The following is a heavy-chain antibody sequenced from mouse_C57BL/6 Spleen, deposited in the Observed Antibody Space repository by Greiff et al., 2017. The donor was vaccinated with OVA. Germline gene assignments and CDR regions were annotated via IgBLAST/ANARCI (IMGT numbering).Heavy chain of an antibody. V-gene: IGHV1-64*01. J-gene: IGHJ4*01. CDR3: AREGAPYGSSYDYAMDY. CDR1: GYTFTSYW. CDR2: IHPNSGST. D-gene: IGHD1-1*01. Sequence: VQLQQPGAELVKPGASVKLSCKASGYTFTSYWMHWVKQRPGQGLEWIGMIHPNSGSTNYNEKFKGKATLTADKSSSTAYMELRSLTSEDSAVYFCAREGAPYGSSYDYAMDYWGQGTSVTVSS.